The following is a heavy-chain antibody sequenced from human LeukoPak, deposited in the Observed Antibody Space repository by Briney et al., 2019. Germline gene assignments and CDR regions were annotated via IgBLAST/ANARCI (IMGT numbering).Heavy chain of an antibody. D-gene: IGHD2-15*01. V-gene: IGHV1-18*01. CDR2: INAYNGNT. CDR3: ARGLSCSGNTCYAAHFDS. J-gene: IGHJ4*02. Sequence: ASVKVSCKASGYTFTSYGISWVRQAPGQGLEWMGWINAYNGNTNYAQKLQGRVTMTTDTSTSTAYMELRSLRSDDTTVYYCARGLSCSGNTCYAAHFDSWGQGTLVTVSS. CDR1: GYTFTSYG.